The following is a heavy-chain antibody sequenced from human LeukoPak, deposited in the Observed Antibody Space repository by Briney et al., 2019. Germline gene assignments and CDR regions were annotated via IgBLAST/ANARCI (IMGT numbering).Heavy chain of an antibody. CDR2: IIPLFGTT. CDR3: ARDGTYSSKYYGSGSYYQDAFDI. D-gene: IGHD3-10*01. CDR1: GGTFNNYA. V-gene: IGHV1-69*13. Sequence: SVKVSCKASGGTFNNYAISWVRQAPGQGLEWMGGIIPLFGTTTYAQKFQGRVTITADESTSTAYMELSSLRSEDTAVYYCARDGTYSSKYYGSGSYYQDAFDIWGQGTMVTVSS. J-gene: IGHJ3*02.